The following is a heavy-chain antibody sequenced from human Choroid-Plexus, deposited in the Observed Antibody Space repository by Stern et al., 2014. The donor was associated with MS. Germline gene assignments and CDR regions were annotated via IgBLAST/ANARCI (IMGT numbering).Heavy chain of an antibody. J-gene: IGHJ5*02. CDR2: VSYDGSNK. D-gene: IGHD2/OR15-2a*01. V-gene: IGHV3-30*18. Sequence: QVQLGQSGGGVVQPGRPLRLSWVASGFTLGSCAMPWVRQAPGKGLAWVAGVSYDGSNKYYADSVKGRFTISRDNSQNTLYMQMSSLRPEDTAVYYCAKDRQYLTYFFDHWGQGSLVTVSS. CDR3: AKDRQYLTYFFDH. CDR1: GFTLGSCA.